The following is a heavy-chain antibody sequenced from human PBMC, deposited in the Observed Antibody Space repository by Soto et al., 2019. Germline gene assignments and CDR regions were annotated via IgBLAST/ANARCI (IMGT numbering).Heavy chain of an antibody. D-gene: IGHD3-22*01. V-gene: IGHV1-2*02. CDR1: GYTFTGYY. Sequence: ASVKVSCKASGYTFTGYYMHWVRQAPGQGLEWMGWINPNSGGTNYAQKFQCRVTMTRDTSISTAYMELSRLRSDDTAVYYCARDYYYDSSGYYLNYGMDVWGQGTTVTVSS. CDR3: ARDYYYDSSGYYLNYGMDV. J-gene: IGHJ6*02. CDR2: INPNSGGT.